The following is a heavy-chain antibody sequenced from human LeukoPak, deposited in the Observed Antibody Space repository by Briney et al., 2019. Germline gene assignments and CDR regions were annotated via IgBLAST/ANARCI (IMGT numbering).Heavy chain of an antibody. V-gene: IGHV3-21*05. J-gene: IGHJ5*02. CDR3: ARDMGYCTNGVCWSNWFDP. CDR1: GFTFSSYS. D-gene: IGHD2-8*01. CDR2: ISSSSYI. Sequence: PGGSLRLSCAASGFTFSSYSMNWVRQAPGKGLEWVSYISSSSYIYYADSVKGRFTISRDNAKNSLYLQMNSLRAEDTAVYYCARDMGYCTNGVCWSNWFDPWGQGTLVTVSS.